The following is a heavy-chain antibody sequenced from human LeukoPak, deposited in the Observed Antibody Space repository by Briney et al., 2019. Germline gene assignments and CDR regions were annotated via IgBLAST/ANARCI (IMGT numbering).Heavy chain of an antibody. D-gene: IGHD2-2*01. CDR1: GGSISSSSYY. V-gene: IGHV4-39*07. J-gene: IGHJ6*03. Sequence: SETLSLTCTVSGGSISSSSYYWGWIRQPPGKGLEWIGSIYHSGSTYYNPSLKSRVTISVDTSKNQFSLKLSSVTAADTAVYYCARDQYCSSTSCSYYYYYYMDVWGKGTTVTVSS. CDR2: IYHSGST. CDR3: ARDQYCSSTSCSYYYYYYMDV.